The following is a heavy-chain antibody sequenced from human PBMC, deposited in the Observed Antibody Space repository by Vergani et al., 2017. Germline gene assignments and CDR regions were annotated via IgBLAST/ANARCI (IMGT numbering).Heavy chain of an antibody. J-gene: IGHJ6*02. CDR1: GGSFSGYF. Sequence: QVPLQQWGAGLLKPSETLSLTCAVYGGSFSGYFWSWLRQPPGKGLEWIGEVNHSGSTIYNPSLKSRVTISVDTSKNQFSLKLSSVTAADTAAYYCARGKLVPYYYYYGMDVWGQGTTVTVSS. CDR3: ARGKLVPYYYYYGMDV. CDR2: VNHSGST. D-gene: IGHD6-13*01. V-gene: IGHV4-34*01.